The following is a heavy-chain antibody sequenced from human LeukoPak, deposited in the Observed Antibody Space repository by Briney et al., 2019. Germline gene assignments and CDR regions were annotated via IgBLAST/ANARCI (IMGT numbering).Heavy chain of an antibody. V-gene: IGHV3-21*01. CDR1: GFTFSSYS. Sequence: GGSLRLSCAASGFTFSSYSMNWVRQAPGKGLEWVSSISSSSSYIYYADSVKGRFTISRDNAKNSLYLQMNSLRAEDTAVYCCARGITMVRGVIINPRYDYWGQGTLVTVSS. CDR2: ISSSSSYI. CDR3: ARGITMVRGVIINPRYDY. D-gene: IGHD3-10*01. J-gene: IGHJ4*02.